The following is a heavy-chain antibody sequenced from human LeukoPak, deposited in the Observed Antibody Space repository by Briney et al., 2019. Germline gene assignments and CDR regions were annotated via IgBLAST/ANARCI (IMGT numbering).Heavy chain of an antibody. J-gene: IGHJ4*02. Sequence: PSETLSLTCTVSGGFISSYYWNWIRQPAGKGLEWIGRIYTSGSSNYNPSLKGRVTMSVDTSKNQFSLKLSSVTAADTAVYYCARGIPHARDYFDFWGQGTLVTVSS. V-gene: IGHV4-4*07. CDR1: GGFISSYY. CDR2: IYTSGSS. CDR3: ARGIPHARDYFDF.